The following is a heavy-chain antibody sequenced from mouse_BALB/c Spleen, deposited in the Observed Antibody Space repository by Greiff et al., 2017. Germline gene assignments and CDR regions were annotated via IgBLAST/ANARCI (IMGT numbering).Heavy chain of an antibody. CDR1: GFTFSSYG. D-gene: IGHD1-1*01. CDR2: ISSGGSYT. V-gene: IGHV5-9-4*01. Sequence: EVQGVESGGDLVKPGGSLKLSCAASGFTFSSYGMSWVRQTPEKRLEWVAEISSGGSYTYYPDTVTGRFTISRDNAKNTLYLEMSSLRSEDTAMYYCARRYGSSYWYFDVWGAGTTVTVSS. CDR3: ARRYGSSYWYFDV. J-gene: IGHJ1*01.